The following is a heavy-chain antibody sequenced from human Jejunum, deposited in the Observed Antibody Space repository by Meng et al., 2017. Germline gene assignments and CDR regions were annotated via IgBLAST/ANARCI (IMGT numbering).Heavy chain of an antibody. CDR1: GFTFSTYA. V-gene: IGHV3-23*01. CDR2: ISNGGGST. Sequence: GESLKISCAASGFTFSTYAMTWVRQAPGKGLEWVSLISNGGGSTYYADSVKGRFTISRDNSKNTLYLQMNSLRAEDTAVYYCAKSPYGSESDFMDVWGQGTTVTVSS. J-gene: IGHJ6*02. D-gene: IGHD3-10*01. CDR3: AKSPYGSESDFMDV.